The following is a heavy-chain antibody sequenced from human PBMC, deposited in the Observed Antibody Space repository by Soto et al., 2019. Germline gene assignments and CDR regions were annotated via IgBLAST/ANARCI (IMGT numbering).Heavy chain of an antibody. V-gene: IGHV1-3*04. Sequence: QVQFVQSGAEVKKPGASVKIFCKASGYTFTSYAINLVRQAPGQKPEWMGWIDTGNGNTKYSQKFQGRVTITSDTSATTAYMDLSSLTSEDTAVYYCARGGAVAGWFDPWGQGTLVTVSS. D-gene: IGHD6-13*01. CDR2: IDTGNGNT. CDR3: ARGGAVAGWFDP. CDR1: GYTFTSYA. J-gene: IGHJ5*02.